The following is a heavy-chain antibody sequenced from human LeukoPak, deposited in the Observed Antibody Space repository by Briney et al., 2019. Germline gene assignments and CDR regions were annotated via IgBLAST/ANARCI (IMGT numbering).Heavy chain of an antibody. CDR1: GFTFSSYG. Sequence: GGTLRLSCAASGFTFSSYGMSWVRQAPNKGLEWVSGIRGSGDVAYYAESVKGRFTVYRDNLSNTLYLQMNSLRAEDTALYYCAKDLSSGTGRGFDYWGQGSLVSVSS. D-gene: IGHD3/OR15-3a*01. J-gene: IGHJ4*02. V-gene: IGHV3-23*01. CDR2: IRGSGDVA. CDR3: AKDLSSGTGRGFDY.